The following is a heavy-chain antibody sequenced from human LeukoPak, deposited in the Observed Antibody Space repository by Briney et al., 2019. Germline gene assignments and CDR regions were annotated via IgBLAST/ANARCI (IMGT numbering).Heavy chain of an antibody. CDR2: IYHSGST. V-gene: IGHV4-39*07. J-gene: IGHJ6*03. CDR1: GGSVSSSNHF. Sequence: SETLSLTCTVSGGSVSSSNHFWGWIRQPPGKGLEWIGYIYHSGSTYYNPSLKSRVTISVDRSKNQFSLKLSSVTAADTAVYYCARLTYYYYYMDVWGKGTTVTVSS. CDR3: ARLTYYYYYMDV.